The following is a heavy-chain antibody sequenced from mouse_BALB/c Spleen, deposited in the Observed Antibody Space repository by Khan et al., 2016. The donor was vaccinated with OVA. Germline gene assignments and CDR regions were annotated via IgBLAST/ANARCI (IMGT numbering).Heavy chain of an antibody. CDR3: ARGWYSVFAY. D-gene: IGHD1-1*02. CDR1: GYTFTDYV. Sequence: QVRLQQSGPELVKPGASVKMSCKASGYTFTDYVINWVKQRTGQGLEWIGDIYLGSGSTYYNEKFKGKAKLTADKSSYQDYLQLSSLTFENSAVYCCARGWYSVFAYWGQGTLVTVS. J-gene: IGHJ3*01. CDR2: IYLGSGST. V-gene: IGHV1-77*01.